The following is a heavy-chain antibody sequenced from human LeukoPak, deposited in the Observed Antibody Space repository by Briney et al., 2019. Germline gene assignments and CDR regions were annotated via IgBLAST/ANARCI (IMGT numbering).Heavy chain of an antibody. Sequence: VDSVEVSCKASGYTFTGYYMHWVRQAPGQGLEWMGRINPNSGGTNYAQKFQGRVTMTRDTSISTAYMELSRLRSDDTAVYYCARSSLYGSGSYHNDYWGQGTLVTVSP. CDR3: ARSSLYGSGSYHNDY. J-gene: IGHJ4*02. CDR1: GYTFTGYY. V-gene: IGHV1-2*06. CDR2: INPNSGGT. D-gene: IGHD3-10*01.